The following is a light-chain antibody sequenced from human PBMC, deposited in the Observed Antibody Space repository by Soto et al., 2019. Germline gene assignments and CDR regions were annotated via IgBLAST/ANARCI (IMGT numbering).Light chain of an antibody. J-gene: IGLJ2*01. Sequence: QSALTQPASVSGSPGQSITISCTGTTSDIGSYNLVSWYQHHPGKAPKLIIFEVSERPLGVSNRFSASKSGNTAFLTVSGLQAEDEADYHCCSYAGSNTVLFGGGTKLTVL. CDR1: TSDIGSYNL. CDR2: EVS. V-gene: IGLV2-23*01. CDR3: CSYAGSNTVL.